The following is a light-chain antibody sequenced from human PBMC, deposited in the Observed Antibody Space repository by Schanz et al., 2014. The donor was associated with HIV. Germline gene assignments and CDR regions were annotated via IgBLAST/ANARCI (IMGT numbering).Light chain of an antibody. CDR2: DVT. Sequence: QSALTQPASVSGTPGQSITISCTGSSSDVGGYNYVSWYQQHPGKPPKLMVYDVTDRPSGISPRFSASKSDNSASLTISGLQADDEADYYCSSYAATSNVLFGGGTKLTVL. CDR3: SSYAATSNVL. CDR1: SSDVGGYNY. J-gene: IGLJ3*02. V-gene: IGLV2-14*03.